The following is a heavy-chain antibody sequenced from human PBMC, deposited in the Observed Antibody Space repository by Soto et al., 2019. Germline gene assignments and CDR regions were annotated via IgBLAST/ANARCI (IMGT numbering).Heavy chain of an antibody. V-gene: IGHV3-33*01. D-gene: IGHD6-19*01. CDR1: GFTFNSFG. CDR3: GRRGFSGPLRYYFDY. CDR2: IWYDGSDT. J-gene: IGHJ4*01. Sequence: GGSLRLSCAASGFTFNSFGMHWVRQAPGKGLEWVSLIWYDGSDTYYADSVKGRFSISRDNPRNTLYLQMNSLRAEDTVFYYWGRRGFSGPLRYYFDYWGQESWSPSPQ.